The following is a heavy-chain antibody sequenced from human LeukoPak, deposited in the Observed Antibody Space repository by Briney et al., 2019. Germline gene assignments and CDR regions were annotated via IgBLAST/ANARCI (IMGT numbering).Heavy chain of an antibody. Sequence: GASVKVSCKASGYTFTGYYMHWVRQAPAQGLEWMGRSNPNSGGTNYAQKFQGRVTMTRDTSISTAYMELSRLTSDDTAVYYCARDQGSSSRPSYYGMDVWGQGTTVTVSS. D-gene: IGHD6-13*01. CDR3: ARDQGSSSRPSYYGMDV. J-gene: IGHJ6*02. V-gene: IGHV1-2*06. CDR1: GYTFTGYY. CDR2: SNPNSGGT.